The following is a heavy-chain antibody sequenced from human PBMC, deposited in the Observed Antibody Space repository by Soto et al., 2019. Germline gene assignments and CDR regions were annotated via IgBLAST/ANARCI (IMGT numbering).Heavy chain of an antibody. V-gene: IGHV1-69*12. Sequence: QVQLVQSGAEVKKPGSSVKVSCKASGGTFSSYAINWVRQAPGQGLEWMGGIIRIFGTPGYAQRFQGRVTITADESTSTAYMELSSLRSEDTAVYYCARQGSNEYYYYGMDVWGQGTTVTVSS. CDR3: ARQGSNEYYYYGMDV. CDR1: GGTFSSYA. CDR2: IIRIFGTP. D-gene: IGHD3-10*01. J-gene: IGHJ6*02.